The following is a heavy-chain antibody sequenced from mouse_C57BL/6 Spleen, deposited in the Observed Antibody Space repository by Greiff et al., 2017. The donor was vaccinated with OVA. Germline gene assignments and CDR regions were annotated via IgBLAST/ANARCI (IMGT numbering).Heavy chain of an antibody. CDR2: IWRGGST. CDR1: GFSLTSYG. D-gene: IGHD1-1*01. J-gene: IGHJ1*03. CDR3: AKKGGSSSWYFDV. Sequence: QVQLQQSGPGLVQPSQSLSITCTVSGFSLTSYGVHWVRQSPGKGLEWLGVIWRGGSTDYNAAFMSRLSITKDNSKSQVFFKMNSLQADDTAIYYCAKKGGSSSWYFDVWGTGTTVTVSS. V-gene: IGHV2-5*01.